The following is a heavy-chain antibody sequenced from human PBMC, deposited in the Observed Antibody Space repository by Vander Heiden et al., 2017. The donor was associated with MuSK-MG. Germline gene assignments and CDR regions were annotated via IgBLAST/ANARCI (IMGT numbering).Heavy chain of an antibody. Sequence: EVQLVESGGGLVQPGRSLRLSCTASGFTFSDNAMHWVRQAPGKGLEWVSGISWDSSSTVYADSVKGRFTISRDNAKNSLYLQVNSLRPEDTAVYYCAKDIGADYYYYMDVWGKGTTVTVS. V-gene: IGHV3-9*01. CDR2: ISWDSSST. CDR1: GFTFSDNA. J-gene: IGHJ6*03. CDR3: AKDIGADYYYYMDV.